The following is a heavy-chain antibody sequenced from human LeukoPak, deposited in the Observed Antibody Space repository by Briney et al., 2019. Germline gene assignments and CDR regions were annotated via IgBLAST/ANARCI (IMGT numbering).Heavy chain of an antibody. J-gene: IGHJ4*02. CDR3: AKDPSLGDCSGGSCYPPDF. CDR2: MSGSGGST. CDR1: GFTFSSYA. V-gene: IGHV3-23*02. Sequence: GGSLRLSCAASGFTFSSYAMHWVRQAPGKGLEWVSGMSGSGGSTYYGDSVKGRFTISRDNSKNTLYLQMNSLRAEDTAVYYCAKDPSLGDCSGGSCYPPDFWGQGTLVTVSS. D-gene: IGHD2-15*01.